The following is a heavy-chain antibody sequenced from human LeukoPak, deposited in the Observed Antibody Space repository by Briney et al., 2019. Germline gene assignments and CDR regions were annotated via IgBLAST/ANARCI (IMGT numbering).Heavy chain of an antibody. Sequence: GGSLRLSCAASGFTFSSYSMNWVRQAPGKGLEWVSSISSSSSYIYYADSVKGRFTISRDNAKNSLYLQMNSLRAEDTAVYYCARDHGEWLIRTSMDVWGQGTTVTVSS. V-gene: IGHV3-21*01. CDR2: ISSSSSYI. CDR1: GFTFSSYS. J-gene: IGHJ6*02. CDR3: ARDHGEWLIRTSMDV. D-gene: IGHD6-19*01.